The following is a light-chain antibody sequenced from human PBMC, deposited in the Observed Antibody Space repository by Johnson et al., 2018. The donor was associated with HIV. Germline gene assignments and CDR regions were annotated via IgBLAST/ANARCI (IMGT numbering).Light chain of an antibody. CDR2: DND. CDR1: SSNIGNNY. V-gene: IGLV1-51*01. CDR3: ETWDSSLSAV. Sequence: QSVLTQPPSVSAAPGQTVTISCSGSSSNIGNNYVSWYQQLPGTVPKLLIYDNDKRPSGIPDRFSGSKSGTSATLGITGLQTGDEADYYCETWDSSLSAVFGTGTKVTVL. J-gene: IGLJ1*01.